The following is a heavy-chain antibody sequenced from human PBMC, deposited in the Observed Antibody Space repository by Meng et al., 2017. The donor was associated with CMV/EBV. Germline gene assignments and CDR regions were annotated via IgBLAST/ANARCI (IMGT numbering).Heavy chain of an antibody. V-gene: IGHV3-21*01. CDR2: ISSSSSYI. Sequence: GESLKISCAASGFTFSSYSMNWVRQAPGKGLEWVSSISSSSSYIYYADSVKGRFTISRDNAKNSLYLQMNSLRAEVTAVYYCARSTKVVVPAAIHYYYGMDVWGQGTTVTVSS. D-gene: IGHD2-2*01. CDR1: GFTFSSYS. J-gene: IGHJ6*02. CDR3: ARSTKVVVPAAIHYYYGMDV.